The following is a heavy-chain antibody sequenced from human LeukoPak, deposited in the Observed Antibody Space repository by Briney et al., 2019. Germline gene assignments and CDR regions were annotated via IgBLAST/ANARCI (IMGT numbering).Heavy chain of an antibody. J-gene: IGHJ4*02. CDR1: GFSLSSYA. CDR3: AKAPVTSCRGAYCYPFDY. CDR2: ISSTDAGT. V-gene: IGHV3-23*01. Sequence: GGSLRLSCAASGFSLSSYAMSWVRQAPGKGLEWVSAISSTDAGTYHADSVRGRFTISRDSSKNTLYLQMNSPRAEDAAVYYCAKAPVTSCRGAYCYPFDYWGQGTLVTVSS. D-gene: IGHD2-21*01.